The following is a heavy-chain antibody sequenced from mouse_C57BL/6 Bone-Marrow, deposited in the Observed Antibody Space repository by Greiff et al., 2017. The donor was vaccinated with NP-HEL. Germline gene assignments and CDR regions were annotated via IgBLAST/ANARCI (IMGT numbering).Heavy chain of an antibody. V-gene: IGHV2-6-1*01. CDR3: ARHRNYGSSYAMDY. CDR1: GFSLTSYG. D-gene: IGHD1-1*01. CDR2: IWSDGST. J-gene: IGHJ4*01. Sequence: VQLKQSGPGLVAPSQSLSITCTVSGFSLTSYGVHWVRQPPGKGLEWLVVIWSDGSTTYNSALKSRLSISKDNSKSQVFLKMNSLQTDDTAMYYCARHRNYGSSYAMDYWGQGTSVTVSS.